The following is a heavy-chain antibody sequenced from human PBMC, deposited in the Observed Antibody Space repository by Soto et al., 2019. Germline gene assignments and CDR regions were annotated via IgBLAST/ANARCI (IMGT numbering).Heavy chain of an antibody. CDR1: GSTFRGYY. D-gene: IGHD5-18*01. V-gene: IGHV1-2*02. J-gene: IGHJ4*02. Sequence: VASVKVSGKASGSTFRGYYMHWVRQAHGQGVEGMGWINRNSGGSNYAQKFEGGVTMTRDSSISTPYMDLSRLSSHDTAVYSCATEGSIPTAMVTGLDYCGQGTLVTVSS. CDR3: ATEGSIPTAMVTGLDY. CDR2: INRNSGGS.